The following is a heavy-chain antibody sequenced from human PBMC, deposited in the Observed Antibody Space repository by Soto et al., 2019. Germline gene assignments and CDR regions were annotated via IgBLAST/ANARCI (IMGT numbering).Heavy chain of an antibody. Sequence: QVQLVDSGGGVVQPGRSLRLSCAASGFTFTTYGMHWVRRAPGKGLEWVAVISYDGSHAYYADSVKGRFTISRDNSKNTLYLQSNCLRAEDTAVYYCAKERPYSVASGCDYWGRGTLVTVSS. CDR1: GFTFTTYG. J-gene: IGHJ4*02. CDR3: AKERPYSVASGCDY. D-gene: IGHD1-26*01. CDR2: ISYDGSHA. V-gene: IGHV3-30*18.